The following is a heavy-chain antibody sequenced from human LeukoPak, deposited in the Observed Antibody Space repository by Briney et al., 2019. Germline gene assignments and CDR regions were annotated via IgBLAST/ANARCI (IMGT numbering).Heavy chain of an antibody. Sequence: GGSLRLSCAASGFTFSSYGMHWVRQAPGKGLEWVAVISYDGSNKYYADSVKGRFTISRDNSKNALYLQMNSLRAEDTAVYYCAKAQATAKDYWGQGTLVTVSS. CDR3: AKAQATAKDY. D-gene: IGHD2-21*02. J-gene: IGHJ4*02. CDR2: ISYDGSNK. V-gene: IGHV3-30*18. CDR1: GFTFSSYG.